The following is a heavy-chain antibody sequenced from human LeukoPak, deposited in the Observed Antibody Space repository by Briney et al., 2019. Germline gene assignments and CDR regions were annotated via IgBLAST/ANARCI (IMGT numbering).Heavy chain of an antibody. CDR2: INHSGST. J-gene: IGHJ4*02. V-gene: IGHV4-34*01. D-gene: IGHD5-24*01. CDR1: GGSFSGFH. CDR3: ARGRDDYNFAY. Sequence: SETLSLTCAVYGGSFSGFHWTWIRQPPGKGLEWIGEINHSGSTNYNPSLRSRVTISVDTSKNQFSLKLFSVTAAGTAVYYCARGRDDYNFAYWGQGTLVTVSS.